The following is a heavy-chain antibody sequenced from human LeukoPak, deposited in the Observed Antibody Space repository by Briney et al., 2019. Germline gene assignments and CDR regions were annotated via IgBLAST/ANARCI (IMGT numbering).Heavy chain of an antibody. D-gene: IGHD1-20*01. CDR3: VRDANWSSDY. J-gene: IGHJ4*02. Sequence: GSLRISCEVSGFTFSSYLMGWARQAPGKGLEWVADIKKDGSEQKYVDSVKGRFSISRDNAKNLLYLQMSSLRVDDTAVYYCVRDANWSSDYWGQGTLVTVSS. CDR1: GFTFSSYL. CDR2: IKKDGSEQ. V-gene: IGHV3-7*01.